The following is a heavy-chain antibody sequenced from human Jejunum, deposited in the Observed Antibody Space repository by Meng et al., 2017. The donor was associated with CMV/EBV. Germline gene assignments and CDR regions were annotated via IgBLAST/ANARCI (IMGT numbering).Heavy chain of an antibody. Sequence: TLSLTCVVSGGSLIGTNGWNWVRQPPGGGLEWIGEIFHSGATNYNPSLKSRATLSIDNSKNQFSLKLTSVTVADTAVYFCGDPPAGYWGQGVLVTVSS. CDR2: IFHSGAT. CDR1: GGSLIGTNG. CDR3: GDPPAGY. J-gene: IGHJ4*02. V-gene: IGHV4-4*01.